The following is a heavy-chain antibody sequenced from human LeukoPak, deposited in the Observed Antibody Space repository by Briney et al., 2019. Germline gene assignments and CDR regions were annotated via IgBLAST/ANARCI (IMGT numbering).Heavy chain of an antibody. J-gene: IGHJ3*02. V-gene: IGHV1-2*02. Sequence: ASVKVSCKASGYTFTGYYMHWVRQAPGQGLEWMGWINPNSGGTNYAQKFQGRVTMTRDTSISTAYMELSGLRSDDTAVYYCARRSRDLHDAFDIWGQGTMVTVSS. CDR3: ARRSRDLHDAFDI. CDR1: GYTFTGYY. D-gene: IGHD4-11*01. CDR2: INPNSGGT.